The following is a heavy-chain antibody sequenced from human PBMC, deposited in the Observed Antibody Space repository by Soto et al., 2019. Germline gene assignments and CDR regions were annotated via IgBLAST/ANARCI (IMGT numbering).Heavy chain of an antibody. CDR2: IYHSGST. V-gene: IGHV4-30-2*01. CDR1: GGSISSGGYS. J-gene: IGHJ4*02. Sequence: TLSLTCAVSGGSISSGGYSWSWIRQPPGKGLEWIGYIYHSGSTYYNPSPKSRVTISVDRSKNQFSLKLSSVTAADTAVYYCARGGVHGYFDYWGQGTLVTVSS. CDR3: ARGGVHGYFDY. D-gene: IGHD3-10*01.